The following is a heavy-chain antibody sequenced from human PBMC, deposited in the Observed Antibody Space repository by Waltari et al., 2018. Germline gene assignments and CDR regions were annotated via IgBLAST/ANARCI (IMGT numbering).Heavy chain of an antibody. CDR2: IKSKTDGGTT. CDR3: TTHYYDSSGYSDY. J-gene: IGHJ4*02. D-gene: IGHD3-22*01. CDR1: GFTFSNAW. Sequence: EVQLVESGGGLVKPGGSLRLSCAASGFTFSNAWMNWVRQAPGKGLEWVGRIKSKTDGGTTDYAAPVKGRFTISRDDSKNTLYLQMNSLKTEDTAVYYCTTHYYDSSGYSDYWGQGTLVTVSS. V-gene: IGHV3-15*07.